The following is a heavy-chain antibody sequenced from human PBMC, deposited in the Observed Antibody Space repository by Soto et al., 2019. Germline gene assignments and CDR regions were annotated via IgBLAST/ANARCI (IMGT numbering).Heavy chain of an antibody. Sequence: GGSLRLSCAASGFTFSSYWMSWVRQAPGKGLEWVANIKQDGSEKYYVDSVKGRFTISRDNAKNSLYLQMNSLRAEDTAVYYCARDKGKNDCSSTSCYRLYYYYYMDVWGKGTTVTVSS. D-gene: IGHD2-2*01. CDR2: IKQDGSEK. CDR3: ARDKGKNDCSSTSCYRLYYYYYMDV. V-gene: IGHV3-7*01. CDR1: GFTFSSYW. J-gene: IGHJ6*03.